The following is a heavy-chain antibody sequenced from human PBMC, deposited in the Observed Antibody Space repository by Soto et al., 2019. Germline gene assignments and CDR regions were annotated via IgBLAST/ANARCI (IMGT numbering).Heavy chain of an antibody. Sequence: EVQLVESGGGVVQPGGSLRLSCEASGFTFSDYWIHWVRQAPGRGLVWVSRVQGGGIGKNYADSVEGRFTISRDNAKNTVYLQMNGLRSDDTALYYCALPYAGDPAGFDYWGQGTLVTVSS. CDR3: ALPYAGDPAGFDY. J-gene: IGHJ4*02. CDR2: VQGGGIGK. CDR1: GFTFSDYW. V-gene: IGHV3-74*01. D-gene: IGHD2-21*02.